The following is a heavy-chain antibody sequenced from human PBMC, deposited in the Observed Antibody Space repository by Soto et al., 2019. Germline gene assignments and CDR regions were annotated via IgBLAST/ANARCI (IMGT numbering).Heavy chain of an antibody. D-gene: IGHD7-27*01. CDR2: IYKSATT. J-gene: IGHJ5*02. CDR1: GDSISNLDYF. V-gene: IGHV4-30-4*01. CDR3: ARGRYCLTGRCFPNWFDP. Sequence: KPSETLSLTCSVSGDSISNLDYFWAWIRQPPGQALEYIGYIYKSATTYYNPSFESRVAISVDTSKSQFSLNVTSVTAADTAVYFCARGRYCLTGRCFPNWFDPWGQGTLVTVSS.